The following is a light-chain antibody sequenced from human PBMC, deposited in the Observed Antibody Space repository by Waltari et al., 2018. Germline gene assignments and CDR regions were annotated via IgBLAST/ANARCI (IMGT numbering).Light chain of an antibody. V-gene: IGKV4-1*01. Sequence: DIVMTQSPDALAVSLGERATIDCKSSQSVFYRADNKTYLAWYQHKPGQPPKLLLYWASTRESGVPDRFSASGSGTDFTLTINNLQAEDVAVYYCQQYYRSRTFGQGTKVEIK. CDR1: QSVFYRADNKTY. J-gene: IGKJ1*01. CDR2: WAS. CDR3: QQYYRSRT.